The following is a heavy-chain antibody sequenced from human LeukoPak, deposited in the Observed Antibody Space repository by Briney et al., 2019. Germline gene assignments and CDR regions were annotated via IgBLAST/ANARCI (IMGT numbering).Heavy chain of an antibody. J-gene: IGHJ4*02. Sequence: KESGPTLVKPTQTLTLTCTFSGFSLTSDRAGVGWIRQPPGKALEWLAPIYGNGDERYSPSLRSRLTITKDTSKNQVVLTMTNMDPVDTATYFCAHRHLIGYTYDFWGQGTLVTVSS. CDR3: AHRHLIGYTYDF. D-gene: IGHD5-18*01. V-gene: IGHV2-5*01. CDR1: GFSLTSDRAG. CDR2: IYGNGDE.